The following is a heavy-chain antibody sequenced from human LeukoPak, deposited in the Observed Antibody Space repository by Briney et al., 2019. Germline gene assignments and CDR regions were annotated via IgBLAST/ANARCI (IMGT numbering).Heavy chain of an antibody. CDR3: ARRLKLGSSASWRWFDP. D-gene: IGHD2-2*01. J-gene: IGHJ5*02. CDR1: GYTFTNFG. Sequence: ASVKVSCKASGYTFTNFGISWMRRAPGQGLEWMGWIRGDGSFGDYAEKFQGRVTMTTDTSTNTVSMELRSLRPDDTAIYYCARRLKLGSSASWRWFDPWGQGTLVTV. V-gene: IGHV1-18*01. CDR2: IRGDGSFG.